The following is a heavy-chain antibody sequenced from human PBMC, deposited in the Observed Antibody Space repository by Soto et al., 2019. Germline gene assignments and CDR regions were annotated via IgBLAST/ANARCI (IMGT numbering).Heavy chain of an antibody. CDR1: GYTFTDHY. J-gene: IGHJ6*02. D-gene: IGHD2-2*01. CDR3: AKSVVSPPYYYYGMDV. V-gene: IGHV1-2*02. Sequence: SGAEVKKPGASVKVSYVASGYTFTDHYIHWARQAPGQGLEWMGWINPHSGDTIYAQKFQGRVTLTRDTSISTAYMELSRLRSDDTAVYYCAKSVVSPPYYYYGMDVWGQGTTVTVSS. CDR2: INPHSGDT.